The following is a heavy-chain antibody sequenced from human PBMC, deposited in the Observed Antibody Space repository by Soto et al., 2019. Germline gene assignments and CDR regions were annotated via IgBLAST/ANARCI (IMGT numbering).Heavy chain of an antibody. V-gene: IGHV4-31*03. D-gene: IGHD3-16*01. CDR2: IYYSGST. J-gene: IGHJ4*02. Sequence: NPSETLSLTCTVSGGSISSGGYYWSWIRQHPGKGLEWIGYIYYSGSTYYNPSLKSRVTISVDTSKNQFSLKLSSVTAADTAVYYCARVVPDYVNYFDYWGQGTLVTVSS. CDR3: ARVVPDYVNYFDY. CDR1: GGSISSGGYY.